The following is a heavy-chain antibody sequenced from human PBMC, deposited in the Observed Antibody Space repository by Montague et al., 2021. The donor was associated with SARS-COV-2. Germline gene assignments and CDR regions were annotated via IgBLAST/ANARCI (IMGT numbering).Heavy chain of an antibody. D-gene: IGHD5-24*01. CDR2: IYYSTST. V-gene: IGHV4-39*01. CDR1: GGSISGSSYN. CDR3: PRHKRGWLQLRPDAFDI. J-gene: IGHJ3*02. Sequence: SETLSLTCTVSGGSISGSSYNWVWHRQSQGMGLEWFRNIYYSTSTYSXXXLKSRVTISVHTSKNQFSLKLISVTAADTAVYYCPRHKRGWLQLRPDAFDIWGQGTMVTVSS.